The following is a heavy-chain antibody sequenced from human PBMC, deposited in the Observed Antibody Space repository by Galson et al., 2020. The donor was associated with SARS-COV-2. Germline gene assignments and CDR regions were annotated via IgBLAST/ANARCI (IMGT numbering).Heavy chain of an antibody. Sequence: SLKISCAASTFTFEHYAMHWVRQAPGKGLEWVSGINWNRGSIGYADSVKGRFTISRDNANNSLYLQMNSLRAEDTALYYCVKDIGDYYDTSGYYGAFDLWGQGTLVTVS. D-gene: IGHD3-22*01. V-gene: IGHV3-9*01. CDR2: INWNRGSI. CDR3: VKDIGDYYDTSGYYGAFDL. J-gene: IGHJ3*01. CDR1: TFTFEHYA.